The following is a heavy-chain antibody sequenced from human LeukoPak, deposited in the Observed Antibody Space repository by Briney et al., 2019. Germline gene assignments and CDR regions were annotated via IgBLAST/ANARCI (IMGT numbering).Heavy chain of an antibody. CDR3: ARDSGTTGEVKFDP. D-gene: IGHD3-10*01. J-gene: IGHJ5*02. Sequence: SETLSLTCAVYGESFSGYYWTWIRQPPGKGLEWIGEINHSGSTNYNPSLKSRVTISVDTSKNQFSLKLSSVTAADTALYYCARDSGTTGEVKFDPWGQGTLVTVSS. CDR1: GESFSGYY. V-gene: IGHV4-34*01. CDR2: INHSGST.